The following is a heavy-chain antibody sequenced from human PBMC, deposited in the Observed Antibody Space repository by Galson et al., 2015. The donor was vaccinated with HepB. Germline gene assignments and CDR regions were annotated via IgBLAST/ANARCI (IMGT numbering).Heavy chain of an antibody. CDR3: ARGGEYSDN. CDR1: GYTFTTSA. CDR2: INAGNGNT. J-gene: IGHJ4*02. Sequence: SVKVSCKASGYTFTTSAIHWVRQAPGQRLEWMGWINAGNGNTKYSQKFQGRVTIARDTSASTASMELSSLRSEDTAVYYCARGGEYSDNWGQGTLVSVSS. D-gene: IGHD4-17*01. V-gene: IGHV1-3*01.